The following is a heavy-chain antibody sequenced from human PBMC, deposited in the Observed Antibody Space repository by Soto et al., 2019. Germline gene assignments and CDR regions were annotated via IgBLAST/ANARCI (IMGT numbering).Heavy chain of an antibody. D-gene: IGHD2-15*01. CDR2: IAPMLGTP. CDR3: ARDRSGGFD. Sequence: QVHLVQSGAEVKKPGSSVKVSCTAYGGKFSGYTISWVRKAPGQGPEWMGGIAPMLGTPTYAHKFQGRVTITAHESTGTADVEVRSLRTDDTAVYYCARDRSGGFDWGPGTLVTVSS. J-gene: IGHJ4*02. V-gene: IGHV1-69*01. CDR1: GGKFSGYT.